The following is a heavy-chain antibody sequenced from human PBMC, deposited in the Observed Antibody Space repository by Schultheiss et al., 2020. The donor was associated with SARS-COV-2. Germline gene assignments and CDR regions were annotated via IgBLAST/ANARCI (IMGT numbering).Heavy chain of an antibody. J-gene: IGHJ2*01. CDR3: AYIAVYSGSSPAPNWYFDL. D-gene: IGHD1-26*01. CDR2: IIPIFGTA. Sequence: SVKVSCKASGGTFSSYAISWVRQAPGQGLEWMGGIIPIFGTANYAQKFQGRVTITADESTSTAYMELSSLRSEDTAVYYCAYIAVYSGSSPAPNWYFDLWGRGTLVTVSS. V-gene: IGHV1-69*13. CDR1: GGTFSSYA.